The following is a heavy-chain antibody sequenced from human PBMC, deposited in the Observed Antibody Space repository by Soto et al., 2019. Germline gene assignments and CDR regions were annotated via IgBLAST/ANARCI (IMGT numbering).Heavy chain of an antibody. J-gene: IGHJ4*02. D-gene: IGHD5-12*01. V-gene: IGHV3-49*03. CDR3: SWIKEYHGYADLYF. Sequence: GGSLRLSCTGSGFSFGDYAMSWFRQAPGKGLEWVGFVRSKPFGGTTAYAASVQGRFMISRDDSKSNSYLQMSSLKTEDTAVYFCSWIKEYHGYADLYFRAQGTLVPVSS. CDR1: GFSFGDYA. CDR2: VRSKPFGGTT.